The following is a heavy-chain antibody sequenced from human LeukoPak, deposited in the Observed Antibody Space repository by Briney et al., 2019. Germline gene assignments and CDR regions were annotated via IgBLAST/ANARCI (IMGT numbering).Heavy chain of an antibody. J-gene: IGHJ3*02. CDR1: GGSLSRYY. D-gene: IGHD3-22*01. V-gene: IGHV4-4*07. CDR3: ARTPEYSQDSGGYYWNDALDI. CDR2: IYISGST. Sequence: SETLSLTCTVSGGSLSRYYWRWIRQSAAKGLEWIGCIYISGSTNYIQSLHRRVTMSVDTSKNQFSLKLSSVTAADTAVYYCARTPEYSQDSGGYYWNDALDIWGQGTMVTVSS.